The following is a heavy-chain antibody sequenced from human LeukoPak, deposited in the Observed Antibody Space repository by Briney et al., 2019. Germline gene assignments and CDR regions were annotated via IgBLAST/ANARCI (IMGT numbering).Heavy chain of an antibody. CDR3: ARDADSSGYYLYYFDY. CDR2: INPSGGST. J-gene: IGHJ4*02. D-gene: IGHD3-22*01. V-gene: IGHV1-46*01. CDR1: GYTFTSYY. Sequence: ASVKVSCKASGYTFTSYYMHWVRQAPGQGLEWMGIINPSGGSTSYAQKFQGRVTMTRDTSTSTVYMELSSLRYEDTAVYYCARDADSSGYYLYYFDYWGQGTLVTVSS.